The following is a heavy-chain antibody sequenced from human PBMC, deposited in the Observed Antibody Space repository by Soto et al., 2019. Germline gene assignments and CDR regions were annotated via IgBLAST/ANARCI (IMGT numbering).Heavy chain of an antibody. J-gene: IGHJ6*02. V-gene: IGHV4-30-4*01. CDR3: AREDDGGDRDYYGLDV. CDR2: IHYSGSV. Sequence: QVQLQESGPGLVRPSQTLSLTCTVSGGSISSEYYHWTWIRQAPGKGLEWIGYIHYSGSVHYNPSLQSRLIMSVDTSENLFSLKLSSVTAADTAVYFCAREDDGGDRDYYGLDVWGQGTTVTVSS. D-gene: IGHD2-21*02. CDR1: GGSISSEYYH.